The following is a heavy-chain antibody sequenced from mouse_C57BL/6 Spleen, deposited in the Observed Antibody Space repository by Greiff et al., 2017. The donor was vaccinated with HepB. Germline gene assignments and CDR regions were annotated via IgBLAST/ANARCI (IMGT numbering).Heavy chain of an antibody. J-gene: IGHJ2*01. CDR3: AITGSFDY. Sequence: QVQLQQPGAELVMPGASVKLSCKASGYTFTSYWMHWVKQRPGQGLEWIGEIDPSDSYTNYNQKFKGKSTLTVDKSSSTAYMQLSSLTSEYSAVYYCAITGSFDYWGQGTTLTVSS. V-gene: IGHV1-69*01. CDR2: IDPSDSYT. D-gene: IGHD4-1*01. CDR1: GYTFTSYW.